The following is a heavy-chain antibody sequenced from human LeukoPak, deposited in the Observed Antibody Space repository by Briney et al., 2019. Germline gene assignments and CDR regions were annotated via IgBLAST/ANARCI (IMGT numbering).Heavy chain of an antibody. CDR1: GFAFSSYG. J-gene: IGHJ4*02. CDR3: AKAKDIDGWYVSIDY. V-gene: IGHV3-30*02. Sequence: PGGSLRLSCGASGFAFSSYGMYWVRQAPGKGLEWVAFIRFDGTKNYYVDSLKGRFTVSRDNSKNTLYLQMNSLRAEDTAVYYCAKAKDIDGWYVSIDYWGQGTLVTVSS. CDR2: IRFDGTKN. D-gene: IGHD6-19*01.